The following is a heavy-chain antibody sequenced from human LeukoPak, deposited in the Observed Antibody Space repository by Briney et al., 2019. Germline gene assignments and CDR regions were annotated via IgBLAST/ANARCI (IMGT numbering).Heavy chain of an antibody. V-gene: IGHV3-33*01. CDR1: GFTFSSYG. CDR2: IWYDGSNK. Sequence: GGSLRLSCAASGFTFSSYGMHWVRQAPGKGLEWVAVIWYDGSNKYYADSVKGRFTISRDNSKNTLYLQMNSLRAEDMAVYYCARDAHDFWSGYHFDYWGQGTLVTVSS. CDR3: ARDAHDFWSGYHFDY. J-gene: IGHJ4*02. D-gene: IGHD3-3*01.